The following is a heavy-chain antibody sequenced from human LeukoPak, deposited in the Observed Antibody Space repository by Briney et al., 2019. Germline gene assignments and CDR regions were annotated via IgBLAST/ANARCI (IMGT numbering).Heavy chain of an antibody. CDR1: GYSIRSGYY. Sequence: PSETLSLTCAVSGYSIRSGYYWAWIRQPPGKGLEWIGSIYHSGSTYYNSSLKSRVTISRDTSKNQFSLNLSSVTAADTAVYYCARSRQSTGLIWGQGTLVTVSS. V-gene: IGHV4-38-2*01. D-gene: IGHD6-19*01. CDR2: IYHSGST. J-gene: IGHJ4*02. CDR3: ARSRQSTGLI.